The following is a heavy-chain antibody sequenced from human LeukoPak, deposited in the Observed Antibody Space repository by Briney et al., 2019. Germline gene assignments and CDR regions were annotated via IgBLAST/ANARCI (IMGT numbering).Heavy chain of an antibody. CDR1: GFSFSHAW. CDR2: VKSKTVGGAT. Sequence: GGSLRLSCAASGFSFSHAWMSWVRQAPGKGLEWVGRVKSKTVGGATDYAAPVKGRFTVSRDVSKNTLYLQMSSLKIEDTAVYYCATSEVLNAFDIWGQGTMVTVSS. D-gene: IGHD3-3*01. CDR3: ATSEVLNAFDI. J-gene: IGHJ3*02. V-gene: IGHV3-15*01.